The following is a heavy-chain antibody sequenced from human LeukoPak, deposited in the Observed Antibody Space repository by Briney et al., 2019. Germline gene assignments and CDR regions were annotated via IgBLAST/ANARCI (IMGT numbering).Heavy chain of an antibody. D-gene: IGHD6-19*01. V-gene: IGHV1-69*05. J-gene: IGHJ3*02. CDR3: ASERELGSSGNAFDI. Sequence: ASVKVSCKASGYTFTSYGISWVRQAPGQGLEWMGGIIPIFGTANYAQKFQGRVTITTDESTSTAYMELSSLRSEDTAVYYCASERELGSSGNAFDIWGQGTMVTVSS. CDR2: IIPIFGTA. CDR1: GYTFTSYG.